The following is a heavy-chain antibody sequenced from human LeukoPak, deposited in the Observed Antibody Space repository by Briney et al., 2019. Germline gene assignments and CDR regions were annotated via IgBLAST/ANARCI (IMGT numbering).Heavy chain of an antibody. CDR1: GFTFSSYA. D-gene: IGHD6-13*01. J-gene: IGHJ4*02. CDR2: ISGSGGST. CDR3: AKGPLAVDKQLGGSDY. Sequence: PGGSLRLSCAASGFTFSSYAMSWVRQAPGKGLEWVSAISGSGGSTYYADSVKGRFTISRDNSKNTLYLQMNSLRAEDTAVYYCAKGPLAVDKQLGGSDYWGQGTLVTVSS. V-gene: IGHV3-23*01.